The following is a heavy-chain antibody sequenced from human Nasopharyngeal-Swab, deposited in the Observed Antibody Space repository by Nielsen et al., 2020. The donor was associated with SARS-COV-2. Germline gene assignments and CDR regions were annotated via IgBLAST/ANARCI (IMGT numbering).Heavy chain of an antibody. V-gene: IGHV3-7*03. D-gene: IGHD3-3*01. J-gene: IGHJ6*02. Sequence: GGSLRLSCAASGFTFSSYWMSWVRQAPGKGLEWVANIKQDGSEKYYVDSVKGRFTISRDNAKNSLYLQMNSLRAEDTAVYYCARHYDFWSGYYNSHFYGMDVWGQGTTVTVS. CDR2: IKQDGSEK. CDR1: GFTFSSYW. CDR3: ARHYDFWSGYYNSHFYGMDV.